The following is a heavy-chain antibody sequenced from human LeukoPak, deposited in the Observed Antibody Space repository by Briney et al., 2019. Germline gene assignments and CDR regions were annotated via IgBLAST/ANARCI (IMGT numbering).Heavy chain of an antibody. J-gene: IGHJ4*02. CDR2: MSPNSGNT. CDR1: GYTFTSYD. V-gene: IGHV1-8*01. Sequence: ASVKVSCKASGYTFTSYDINWVRQATGQGLEWMGWMSPNSGNTGYAQKFQGRVTMTRNTSISTAYMELSSLRSEDTAVYYCARESGSYAANDYWGQGTLVTVSS. D-gene: IGHD1-26*01. CDR3: ARESGSYAANDY.